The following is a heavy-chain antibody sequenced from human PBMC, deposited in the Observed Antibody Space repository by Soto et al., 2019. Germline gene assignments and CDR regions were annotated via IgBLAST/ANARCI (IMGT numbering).Heavy chain of an antibody. V-gene: IGHV3-9*01. CDR3: ARSGVFGPNDRCYHFYYYVDV. J-gene: IGHJ6*03. Sequence: EVQLVESGGGLVQPGRSLRLSCVASGFTFKDYAFHWVRQVPGKGLEWVSGITWNSVTMGYADSVKGRFTISKDDAKNSLYLEMSSLRPEDTALYYCARSGVFGPNDRCYHFYYYVDVWGKGTTVTVSS. CDR2: ITWNSVTM. CDR1: GFTFKDYA. D-gene: IGHD2-8*01.